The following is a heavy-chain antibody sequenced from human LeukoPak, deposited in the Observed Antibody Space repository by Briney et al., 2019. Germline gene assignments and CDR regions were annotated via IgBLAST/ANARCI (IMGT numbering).Heavy chain of an antibody. J-gene: IGHJ2*01. D-gene: IGHD1-1*01. CDR3: AKKRVITTPDAIDWYFDL. Sequence: GGSLRLSCAASAFTFSNYAMAWVRQAPGKGLEWVSILSGSGGATYYADSVKGRFTISRDNSENTLFLQMNNLGAEDTALYYCAKKRVITTPDAIDWYFDLWGRGTLVTVSS. CDR1: AFTFSNYA. V-gene: IGHV3-23*01. CDR2: LSGSGGAT.